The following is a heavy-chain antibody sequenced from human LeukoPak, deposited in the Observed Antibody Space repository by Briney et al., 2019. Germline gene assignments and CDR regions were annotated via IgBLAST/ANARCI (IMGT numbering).Heavy chain of an antibody. CDR2: IYYSGST. CDR1: GGSISSGTYY. J-gene: IGHJ4*02. D-gene: IGHD3-22*01. V-gene: IGHV4-61*01. CDR3: ARGHMDSSGSYYFDY. Sequence: SQTLSLTCTVSGGSISSGTYYWSWIRQPPGKGLEWIVYIYYSGSTNYNPSLKSRVTISVDTSENQFSLKLSSVTAADTAVYYCARGHMDSSGSYYFDYWGQGTLVTVSS.